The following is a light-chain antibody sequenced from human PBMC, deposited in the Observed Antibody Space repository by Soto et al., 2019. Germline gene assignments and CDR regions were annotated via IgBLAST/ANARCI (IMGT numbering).Light chain of an antibody. CDR1: QGISSY. J-gene: IGKJ5*01. CDR3: QQLNSYPLT. CDR2: SAS. Sequence: DIQLTQSPSSLSSFVGYRFTITCLVSQGISSYLNWYRQKPGKVLKLLIYSASNLQSGVPSRFSGSGSGTDFNLTISSLQPEDFATYYCQQLNSYPLTFGQGTRLEIK. V-gene: IGKV1-27*01.